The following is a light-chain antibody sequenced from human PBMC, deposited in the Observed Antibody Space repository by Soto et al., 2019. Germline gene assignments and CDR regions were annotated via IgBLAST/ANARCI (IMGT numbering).Light chain of an antibody. V-gene: IGKV3-15*01. Sequence: EIVMTQSPATLSVSPGERATLSCRASQSVSGNLAWYQQKPGRAPRLLIYGASTRATGIPARFSGSGSGTEFTLTISSLQSEDFAVYYCQQYNNWPRTFGQGTKVEIK. CDR2: GAS. CDR3: QQYNNWPRT. J-gene: IGKJ1*01. CDR1: QSVSGN.